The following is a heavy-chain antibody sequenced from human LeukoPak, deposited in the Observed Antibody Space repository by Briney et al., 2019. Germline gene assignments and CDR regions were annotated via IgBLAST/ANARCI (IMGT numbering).Heavy chain of an antibody. CDR3: ARYYYDSSGYYYAFDI. J-gene: IGHJ3*02. CDR2: ISDSGGRI. CDR1: GFTFNSYA. V-gene: IGHV3-23*01. Sequence: GGSLRLSCAASGFTFNSYAMTWVRQAPGKGLEWVSVISDSGGRIYYADSVKGRFTISRDNSKNTLYLHMNSLRAEDTAVYYCARYYYDSSGYYYAFDIWGQGTMVTVSS. D-gene: IGHD3-22*01.